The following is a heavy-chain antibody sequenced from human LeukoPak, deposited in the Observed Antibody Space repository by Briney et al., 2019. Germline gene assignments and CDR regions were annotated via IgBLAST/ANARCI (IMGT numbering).Heavy chain of an antibody. V-gene: IGHV4-4*07. CDR1: GGSISSYS. D-gene: IGHD3-9*01. CDR2: IYTSGST. Sequence: SGXGLVHPSAPLSLTCTVSGGSISSYSWSWIRQPAGKGLEWIGRIYTSGSTNYNPSLKSRVTMSVDTSKNQFSLKLSSVTAADTAVYYCARNGETYYDILTGTEEDYYYYMDVWGKGTTVTVSS. CDR3: ARNGETYYDILTGTEEDYYYYMDV. J-gene: IGHJ6*03.